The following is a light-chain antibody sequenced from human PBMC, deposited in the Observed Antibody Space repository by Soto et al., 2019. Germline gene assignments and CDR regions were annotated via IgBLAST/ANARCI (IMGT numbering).Light chain of an antibody. Sequence: DIRVTQSPSSMSASLGHRVTITCRTSQTINSDLNWYQQKPGKAPSLLIFGVYHLYSAVPSRFSGGGSGTLFTLTIHDLRREDSAIYFCQLTPTPPWTFGQGTKVEV. CDR1: QTINSD. J-gene: IGKJ1*01. CDR2: GVY. CDR3: QLTPTPPWT. V-gene: IGKV1-39*01.